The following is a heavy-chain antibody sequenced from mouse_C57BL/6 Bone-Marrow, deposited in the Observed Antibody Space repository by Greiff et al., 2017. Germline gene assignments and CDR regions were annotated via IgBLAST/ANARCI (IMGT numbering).Heavy chain of an antibody. Sequence: QVHVKQSGAELARPGASVKLSCKASGYTFTSYGISWVKQRTGQGLEWIGEIYPRSGNTYYNEKFKGKATLTADKSSSTAYMELRSLTSEDAAVYFCARGGGSCCDYWGQGTTLTVSS. CDR3: ARGGGSCCDY. CDR2: IYPRSGNT. J-gene: IGHJ2*01. CDR1: GYTFTSYG. V-gene: IGHV1-81*01. D-gene: IGHD1-1*01.